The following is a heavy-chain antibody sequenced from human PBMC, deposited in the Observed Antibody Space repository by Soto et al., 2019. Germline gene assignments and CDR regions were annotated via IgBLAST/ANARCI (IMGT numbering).Heavy chain of an antibody. V-gene: IGHV3-30-3*01. CDR3: ARGSKSPRDWFDP. J-gene: IGHJ5*02. CDR1: GFTFSSYA. CDR2: ISYDGSNK. D-gene: IGHD2-2*01. Sequence: QVQLVESGGGVVQPGRSLRLSCAASGFTFSSYAMHWVRQAPGKGLEWVAVISYDGSNKYYADSVKGRFTISRDNSKNTLYLQMNSLRDEDTAVYYCARGSKSPRDWFDPWGQGTLVTVSS.